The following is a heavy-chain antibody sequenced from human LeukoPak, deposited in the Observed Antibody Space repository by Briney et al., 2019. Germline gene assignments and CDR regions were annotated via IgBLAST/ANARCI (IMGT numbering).Heavy chain of an antibody. CDR1: GYTFTNYG. CDR3: ARQGYSGHSQGAADY. CDR2: ISAYNGNT. V-gene: IGHV1-18*01. D-gene: IGHD4-23*01. Sequence: GASVKVSCKASGYTFTNYGISWVRQAPGQGLEWMGWISAYNGNTNYAQKLQGRVTMTTDTSTSTAYMELRSLRSDDTAVYYCARQGYSGHSQGAADYWGQGTLVTVSS. J-gene: IGHJ4*02.